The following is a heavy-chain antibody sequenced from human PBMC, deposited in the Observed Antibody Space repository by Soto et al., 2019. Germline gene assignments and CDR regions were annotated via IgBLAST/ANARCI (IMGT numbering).Heavy chain of an antibody. CDR3: ARGTKGIAVAHFDY. Sequence: QVQLVQSGAEVKKPGSSVKVSCKASVGTFSSYTISWVRQAPGQGLEWMGRIIPILGIANYAQKVQGRVTITADKSTSTAYMELSSLRSEDTAVYYCARGTKGIAVAHFDYWGQGTLVTVSS. J-gene: IGHJ4*02. CDR2: IIPILGIA. V-gene: IGHV1-69*02. CDR1: VGTFSSYT. D-gene: IGHD6-19*01.